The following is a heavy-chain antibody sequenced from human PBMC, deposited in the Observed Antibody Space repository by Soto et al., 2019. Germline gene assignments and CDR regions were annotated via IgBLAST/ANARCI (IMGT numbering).Heavy chain of an antibody. CDR2: IYPGDSDT. V-gene: IGHV5-51*01. CDR1: GYKVSTWHNFTSYW. D-gene: IGHD3-10*02. CDR3: ARQGVRRHFVY. J-gene: IGHJ4*02. Sequence: PGESLKISCMGSGYKVSTWHNFTSYWIAWVRQMPGEGLEWMGIIYPGDSDTRYSSSFQGQVTISADKSINSVYLQWSSLKASDTAMYYCARQGVRRHFVYWGQGTLVTVSS.